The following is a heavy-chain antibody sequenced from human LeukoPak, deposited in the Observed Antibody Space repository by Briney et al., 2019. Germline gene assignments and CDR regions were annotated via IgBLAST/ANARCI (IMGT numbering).Heavy chain of an antibody. CDR2: IYSGGSM. CDR3: SRDRCSTTSCWLNAFDV. D-gene: IGHD2-2*01. J-gene: IGHJ3*01. Sequence: GGSLRLSCAASGFTVSSNSMSWVRQAPGKGLEWVSLIYSGGSMSYADSVRGRFTISRDTSKNTLSLQMNSLRAEDTAVYYCSRDRCSTTSCWLNAFDVWGQGTIVTVSS. V-gene: IGHV3-53*01. CDR1: GFTVSSNS.